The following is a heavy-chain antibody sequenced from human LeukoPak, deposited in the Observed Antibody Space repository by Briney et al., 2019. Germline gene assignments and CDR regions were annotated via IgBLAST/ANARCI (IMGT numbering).Heavy chain of an antibody. CDR3: ARELRDYYDSSGYYLDDNWFDP. D-gene: IGHD3-22*01. CDR1: GFTVSSNY. J-gene: IGHJ5*02. Sequence: PGGSLRLSCAASGFTVSSNYMSWVRQAPGKGLEWVSVIYSGGSTYYADSVKGRFTISRDNSKNTLYLQMNSLRAEDTAVYYCARELRDYYDSSGYYLDDNWFDPWGQGTLVTVSS. CDR2: IYSGGST. V-gene: IGHV3-53*01.